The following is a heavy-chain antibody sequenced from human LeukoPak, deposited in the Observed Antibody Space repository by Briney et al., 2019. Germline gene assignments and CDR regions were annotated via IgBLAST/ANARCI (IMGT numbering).Heavy chain of an antibody. V-gene: IGHV3-30*02. CDR2: IRYDGSNK. CDR1: GFTFSSYG. J-gene: IGHJ4*02. CDR3: AKDREAAAGHFDY. D-gene: IGHD6-13*01. Sequence: PGGSLRLSCAASGFTFSSYGMHWVRQAPGKGLEWVAFIRYDGSNKYYADSVKGRFTISRDNSKNTLYLQMNSLRAEDTAVYYCAKDREAAAGHFDYWGQGTLVTVSS.